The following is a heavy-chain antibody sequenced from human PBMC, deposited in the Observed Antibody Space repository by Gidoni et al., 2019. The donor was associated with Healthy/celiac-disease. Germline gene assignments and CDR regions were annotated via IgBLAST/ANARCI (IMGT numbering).Heavy chain of an antibody. CDR3: ARVQDIVVVPAAIGDGDYYGMDV. Sequence: QVQLQESGPGLVKPSETLSLTCTVSGGSISSYYWSWIRQPPGKGLEWIGYIYYSGSTNYNPSLKSRVTISVDTSKNQFSLKLSSVTAADTAVYYCARVQDIVVVPAAIGDGDYYGMDVWGQGTTVTVSS. D-gene: IGHD2-2*02. CDR1: GGSISSYY. J-gene: IGHJ6*02. CDR2: IYYSGST. V-gene: IGHV4-59*01.